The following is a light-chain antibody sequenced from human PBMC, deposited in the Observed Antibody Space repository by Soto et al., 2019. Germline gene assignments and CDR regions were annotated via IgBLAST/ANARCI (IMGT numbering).Light chain of an antibody. CDR2: STN. J-gene: IGLJ2*01. CDR1: SSNIGGNT. V-gene: IGLV1-44*01. CDR3: VAWDDSLNGPV. Sequence: QSVLTQPPSASGTPGQRVTISCSGSSSNIGGNTVNWYQQLPGTAPKLLIYSTNQRPSGVPDRFSGSKSGTSASLAISGLQSEDEADYYCVAWDDSLNGPVFGGGTKLTVL.